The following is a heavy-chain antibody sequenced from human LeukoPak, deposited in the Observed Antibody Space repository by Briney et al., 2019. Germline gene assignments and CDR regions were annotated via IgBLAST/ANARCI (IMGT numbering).Heavy chain of an antibody. CDR3: ARWYCSSTSCYAGAFDM. D-gene: IGHD2-2*01. CDR1: GYTFTNYG. CDR2: ISPYNGCT. V-gene: IGHV1-18*04. J-gene: IGHJ3*02. Sequence: ASVKVSCKASGYTFTNYGISWVRQAPGQGLEWMGWISPYNGCTNYAQKLQGRVTMTTDTSTSTGYMELRSLRSDDTAVYYCARWYCSSTSCYAGAFDMWGQGTMVTVSS.